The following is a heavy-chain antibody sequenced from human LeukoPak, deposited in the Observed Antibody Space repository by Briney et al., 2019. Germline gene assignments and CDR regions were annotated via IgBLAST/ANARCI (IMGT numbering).Heavy chain of an antibody. J-gene: IGHJ5*02. Sequence: SETLSLTCTVSGGSISSSSYYWGWIRQPPGKGLEWLGSIYYSGSTYYNPSLKSRVTISVDTSKNQFSLKLSSVTAADTAVYYCARRGDVVLWFGDPSCWFDPWGQGTLVTVSS. CDR3: ARRGDVVLWFGDPSCWFDP. D-gene: IGHD3-10*01. CDR2: IYYSGST. V-gene: IGHV4-39*01. CDR1: GGSISSSSYY.